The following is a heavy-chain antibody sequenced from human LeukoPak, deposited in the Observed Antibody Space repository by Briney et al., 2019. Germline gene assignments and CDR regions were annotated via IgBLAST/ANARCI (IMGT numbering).Heavy chain of an antibody. CDR2: ISYDGNNK. CDR1: GGSISSSS. J-gene: IGHJ6*02. Sequence: LSLTCTVSGGSISSSSYYWGWIRQAPGKGLEWVAVISYDGNNKYYADSVKGRFTISRDNSENTLYLQMNSLRAEDTAVYYCARGERFGEWYYYGMDVWGQGTTVTVSS. CDR3: ARGERFGEWYYYGMDV. D-gene: IGHD3-10*01. V-gene: IGHV3-30-3*01.